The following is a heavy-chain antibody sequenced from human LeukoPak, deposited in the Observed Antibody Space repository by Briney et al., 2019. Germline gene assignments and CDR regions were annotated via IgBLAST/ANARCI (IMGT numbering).Heavy chain of an antibody. Sequence: SVKVSCKASGGTFSSYAISWVRQAPGQGLEWMGGIIPIFGTANYAQKFQGRVTITTDESTSTAYMELSGLRSEDTAVYYCARGPPPEYCSSTSCYTYYYYYMDVWGKGTTVTVSS. V-gene: IGHV1-69*05. J-gene: IGHJ6*03. D-gene: IGHD2-2*02. CDR3: ARGPPPEYCSSTSCYTYYYYYMDV. CDR2: IIPIFGTA. CDR1: GGTFSSYA.